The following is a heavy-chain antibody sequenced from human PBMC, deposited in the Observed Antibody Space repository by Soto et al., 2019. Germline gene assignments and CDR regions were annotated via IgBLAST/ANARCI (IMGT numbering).Heavy chain of an antibody. CDR2: IYYSGSY. J-gene: IGHJ3*02. D-gene: IGHD3-22*01. V-gene: IGHV4-59*01. CDR1: GGSISSYY. CDR3: ARGRRYYYDSSGPGGAFDI. Sequence: PSETLSLTCTASGGSISSYYWSSIRQPPGKGLGWIGYIYYSGSYNYYPSLKSRVAISVDTSKDPFSLKRSSVAAADTAVYYCARGRRYYYDSSGPGGAFDIWGQGTTGTVSS.